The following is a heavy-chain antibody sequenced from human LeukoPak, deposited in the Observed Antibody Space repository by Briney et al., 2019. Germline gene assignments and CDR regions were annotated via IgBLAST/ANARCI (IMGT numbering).Heavy chain of an antibody. Sequence: GGSLRLSCTASGFRFSTYWMSWVRQAPGKGLEWVAKIKQDGNEKDYVDPVKGRFTISRDNVEQSLYLQMNSLRADDTAVYYCARVRTGYDSSGYPIDYWGQGTLVTVSS. CDR3: ARVRTGYDSSGYPIDY. J-gene: IGHJ4*02. CDR1: GFRFSTYW. V-gene: IGHV3-7*01. D-gene: IGHD3-22*01. CDR2: IKQDGNEK.